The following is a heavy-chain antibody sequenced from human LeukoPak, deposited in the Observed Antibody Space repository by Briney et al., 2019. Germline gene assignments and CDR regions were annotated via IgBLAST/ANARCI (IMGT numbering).Heavy chain of an antibody. Sequence: ASVRVSCKASGYTFTSYYMHWVRQAPGQGLEWMAIINPSGGSTNYAQKFQGRVTMTRDTSTSTVYMELSSLRSEDTAVYYGARDPRPSYDSSDYYYPGDYWGQGTLVTVSS. V-gene: IGHV1-46*01. CDR2: INPSGGST. CDR3: ARDPRPSYDSSDYYYPGDY. D-gene: IGHD3-22*01. J-gene: IGHJ4*02. CDR1: GYTFTSYY.